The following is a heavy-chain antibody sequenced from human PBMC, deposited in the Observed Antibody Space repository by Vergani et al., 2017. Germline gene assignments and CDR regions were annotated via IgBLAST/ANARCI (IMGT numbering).Heavy chain of an antibody. CDR1: GFTFSDFS. J-gene: IGHJ6*02. CDR3: ARDCTSGGCPDNYGMDF. D-gene: IGHD2-8*01. Sequence: VQLVESGGGLVKPGGSLRLSCAASGFTFSDFSMSWVRQAPGKGLEWVAFIGSSGPYINYADSVKGRFIISRDNTNNSLFLQLRSLRAEDAAVYYCARDCTSGGCPDNYGMDFWVQGATVTVSS. V-gene: IGHV3-21*06. CDR2: IGSSGPYI.